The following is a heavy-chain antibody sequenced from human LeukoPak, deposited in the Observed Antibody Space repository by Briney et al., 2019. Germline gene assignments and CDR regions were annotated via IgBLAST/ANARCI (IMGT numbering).Heavy chain of an antibody. J-gene: IGHJ5*02. CDR1: GGSFSGYY. CDR2: INHSGST. D-gene: IGHD3-10*01. V-gene: IGHV4-34*01. Sequence: PSETLSLTCAVYGGSFSGYYWSWIRQPPGKGLEWIGEINHSGSTNYNPSLKSRVTISVDTSKNQLSLKLSSVTAADTAVYYCAIRVYYYGSGSYNWFDPWGQGTLVTVSS. CDR3: AIRVYYYGSGSYNWFDP.